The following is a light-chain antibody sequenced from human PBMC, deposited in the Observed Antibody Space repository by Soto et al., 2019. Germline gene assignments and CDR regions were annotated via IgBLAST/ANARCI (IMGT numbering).Light chain of an antibody. J-gene: IGKJ5*01. CDR3: QQYSSSRT. V-gene: IGKV3-11*01. CDR2: DAS. CDR1: QSVSSY. Sequence: EIMLTQSPATLSLSPGERATLSCRASQSVSSYLAWYQQKPGQAPRLLIYDASNRATGIPARFSGSGSGTDFTLTISSLGPEDFAVYYCQQYSSSRTFGQGTRLEI.